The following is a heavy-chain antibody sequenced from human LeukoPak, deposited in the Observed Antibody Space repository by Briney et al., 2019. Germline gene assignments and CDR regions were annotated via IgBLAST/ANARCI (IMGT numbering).Heavy chain of an antibody. J-gene: IGHJ4*02. CDR1: GGSVSSGSDY. D-gene: IGHD2-21*02. Sequence: PSETLSLTCTVSGGSVSSGSDYWSWIRQPPGKGLEWIGYIYYSGSTYYNPSLKSRVTISVDTSKNQFSLKLSSVTAADTAVYYCARVGYCGGDCYYFDYWGQGTLVTVSS. CDR3: ARVGYCGGDCYYFDY. V-gene: IGHV4-31*03. CDR2: IYYSGST.